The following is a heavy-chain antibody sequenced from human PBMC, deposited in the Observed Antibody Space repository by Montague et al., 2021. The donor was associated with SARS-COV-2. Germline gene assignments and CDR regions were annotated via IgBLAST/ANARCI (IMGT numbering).Heavy chain of an antibody. V-gene: IGHV3-30*18. Sequence: CLRLSCAASGFTFSSYGIHWVRQAPGKGLEWVAVISYDGSNKHYADSVKGRLTISRDNSKNTLYLQMNSLRAEDTAVYYCAKDQGACSSSRCFRGWTYYYYGMDVWGQGTTVTVSS. CDR1: GFTFSSYG. D-gene: IGHD2-2*01. J-gene: IGHJ6*02. CDR2: ISYDGSNK. CDR3: AKDQGACSSSRCFRGWTYYYYGMDV.